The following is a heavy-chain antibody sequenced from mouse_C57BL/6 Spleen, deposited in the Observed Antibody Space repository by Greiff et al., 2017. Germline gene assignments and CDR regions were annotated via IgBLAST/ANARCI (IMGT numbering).Heavy chain of an antibody. D-gene: IGHD3-2*02. V-gene: IGHV1-74*01. Sequence: QVQLQQPGAELVKPGASVKVSCTASGYTFTSYWMHWVKQRPGQGLEWIGRIHPSDSDTNYNQKFKGKATLTVDKSSSTAYMQLSSLTSEDSAVYYCAIGTRSGYYFDCWGKGTTLTVAS. CDR2: IHPSDSDT. CDR3: AIGTRSGYYFDC. CDR1: GYTFTSYW. J-gene: IGHJ2*01.